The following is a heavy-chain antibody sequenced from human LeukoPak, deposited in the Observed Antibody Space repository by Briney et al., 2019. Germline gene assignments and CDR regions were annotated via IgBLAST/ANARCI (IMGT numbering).Heavy chain of an antibody. CDR3: AKDMGFGDSVYWYFDL. CDR2: ISSSSLTI. J-gene: IGHJ2*01. CDR1: GFTFSTYS. Sequence: GGSLRLSCEASGFTFSTYSMNWVRQAPGKGLEWVSFISSSSLTIYYADSVEGRFTISRDNAKNSLYLQVNSLRDEDTAVYYCAKDMGFGDSVYWYFDLWGRGTLVTVSS. V-gene: IGHV3-48*02. D-gene: IGHD4-17*01.